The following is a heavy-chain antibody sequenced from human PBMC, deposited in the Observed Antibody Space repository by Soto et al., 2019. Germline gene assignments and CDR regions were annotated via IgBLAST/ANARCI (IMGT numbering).Heavy chain of an antibody. Sequence: QVQLVQSGAEVKKPGSSVKVSCKASGGTFSSYAISWVRQAPGQGLEWMGGIIPIFGTANYAQKFQGRVTITADESTSTAYMELGSLRSEDTAVYYCARDVFFGDTATELYGMDVWGQGTTVTVSS. CDR3: ARDVFFGDTATELYGMDV. V-gene: IGHV1-69*01. J-gene: IGHJ6*02. CDR2: IIPIFGTA. D-gene: IGHD5-18*01. CDR1: GGTFSSYA.